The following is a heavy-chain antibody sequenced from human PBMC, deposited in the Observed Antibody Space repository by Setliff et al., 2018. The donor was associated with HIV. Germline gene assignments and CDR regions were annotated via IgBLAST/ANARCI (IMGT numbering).Heavy chain of an antibody. CDR2: IYGSGST. CDR3: ARGWRSLIRGGWFDP. J-gene: IGHJ5*02. D-gene: IGHD3-10*01. Sequence: SETLSLTCTVSGDSVRSQTYTWSWIRQSAGEGLEWIGHIYGSGSTDYNPSLNSRVTISPDTSKNQFSLRLTSVTAADTAVYYCARGWRSLIRGGWFDPWGQGTLVTVSS. V-gene: IGHV4-61*09. CDR1: GDSVRSQTYT.